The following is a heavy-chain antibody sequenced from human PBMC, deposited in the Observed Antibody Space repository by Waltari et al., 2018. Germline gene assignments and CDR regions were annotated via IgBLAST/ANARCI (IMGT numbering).Heavy chain of an antibody. D-gene: IGHD2-15*01. Sequence: QVQLVQSGAEVKKPGSSVKVSCKASGGTFSSYAISWVRQAPGQGLEWMGGIIPNVGTANYAQKFQGRVTITADKSTSTAYMELSSLRSEDTAVYYCARGSPPDHFYYYYMDVWGKGTTVTVSS. CDR2: IIPNVGTA. CDR1: GGTFSSYA. V-gene: IGHV1-69*14. CDR3: ARGSPPDHFYYYYMDV. J-gene: IGHJ6*03.